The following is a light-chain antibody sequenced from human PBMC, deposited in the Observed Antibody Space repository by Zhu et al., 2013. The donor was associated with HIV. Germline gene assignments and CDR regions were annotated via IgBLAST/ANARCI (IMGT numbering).Light chain of an antibody. V-gene: IGKV1-13*02. CDR1: QGISSA. J-gene: IGKJ1*01. CDR2: DVS. Sequence: AIQLTQSPSSLSASVGDRVTITCRASQGISSALAWYQQKPGKTPKLLIYDVSSLESGVPSRFSGSGSGTDFTLTISNLQPEDSATYYCQQSYSTPWTFGQGTQVE. CDR3: QQSYSTPWT.